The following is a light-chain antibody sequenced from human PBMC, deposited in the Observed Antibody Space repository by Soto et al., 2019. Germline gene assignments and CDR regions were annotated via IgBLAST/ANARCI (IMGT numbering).Light chain of an antibody. CDR2: EVS. CDR3: SSYTSSSTRV. J-gene: IGLJ3*02. Sequence: QSALTPPASVSGSPGQSITISCTGTSSDVGGYNYVSWYQQHPGKDPKLMIYEVSNRPSGVSNRFSGSKSGNTASQTISGLQAEDEADYYCSSYTSSSTRVFGGGTKLTVL. V-gene: IGLV2-14*01. CDR1: SSDVGGYNY.